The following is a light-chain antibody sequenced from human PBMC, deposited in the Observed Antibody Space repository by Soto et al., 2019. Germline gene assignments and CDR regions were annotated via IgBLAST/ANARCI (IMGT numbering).Light chain of an antibody. Sequence: QSALTQPASVSGSPGQSITISCTGTNSDVGDYKYVYWYQHHPGKAPRLIISEVSNRPSGVSHRFSGSKSGNMASLTISGLQAEDDADYYCCSYTTRSTLVFGGGTKLTVL. J-gene: IGLJ3*02. CDR1: NSDVGDYKY. CDR3: CSYTTRSTLV. CDR2: EVS. V-gene: IGLV2-14*01.